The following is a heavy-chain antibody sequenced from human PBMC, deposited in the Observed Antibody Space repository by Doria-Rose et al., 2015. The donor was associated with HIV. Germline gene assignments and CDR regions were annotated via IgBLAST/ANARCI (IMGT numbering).Heavy chain of an antibody. CDR3: ARMGSYRELDY. Sequence: GSVSVATFSSRGYHWNWIRQVPGKGLESLGYTYYTGTSDYSPSLKSRLNMAVDTSKNQFSLKLSFVTVADTAVYYCARMGSYRELDYWGQGPLVIVST. V-gene: IGHV4-31*03. J-gene: IGHJ4*02. CDR1: VATFSSRGYH. D-gene: IGHD3-3*01. CDR2: TYYTGTS.